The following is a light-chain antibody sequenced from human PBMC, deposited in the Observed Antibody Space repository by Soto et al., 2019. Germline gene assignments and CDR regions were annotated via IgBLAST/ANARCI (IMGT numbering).Light chain of an antibody. CDR2: EVS. J-gene: IGLJ2*01. Sequence: QSALTQPASVSGSPGQSITISCTGTSSDVGGYNYVSWYQQYPGKAPKLMIYEVSNRPSGVSNRFSGSKSGNTASLTISGLQAEDEADYYCQSYDADFVIFGGGTKVTVL. CDR3: QSYDADFVI. V-gene: IGLV2-14*01. CDR1: SSDVGGYNY.